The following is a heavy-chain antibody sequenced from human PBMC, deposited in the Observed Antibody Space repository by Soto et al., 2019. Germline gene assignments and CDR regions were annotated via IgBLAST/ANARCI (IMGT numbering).Heavy chain of an antibody. D-gene: IGHD3-9*01. Sequence: QVQLVQSGAEVKKPGASVKVSCKASGYTFTSYYMHWVRQAPGQGLEWMGIINPSGGSTSYAQKFQGRVTMTRDTSTSKVYMELSSLRSEDTALYYCARDEGYGILTGPGGYFQHWGQGTLVTVSS. CDR2: INPSGGST. V-gene: IGHV1-46*01. J-gene: IGHJ1*01. CDR1: GYTFTSYY. CDR3: ARDEGYGILTGPGGYFQH.